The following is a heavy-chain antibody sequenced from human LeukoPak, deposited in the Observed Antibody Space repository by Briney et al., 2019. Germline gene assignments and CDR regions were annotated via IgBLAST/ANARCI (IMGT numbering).Heavy chain of an antibody. V-gene: IGHV3-15*01. CDR2: IKTKTKGGTT. CDR3: VRSPLRGYTNFDS. D-gene: IGHD5-18*01. CDR1: GFTFNSAW. J-gene: IGHJ4*02. Sequence: GGSLRLSCAAASGFTFNSAWMRWVRQAPGKGLEWLDRIKTKTKGGTTDYPAPVKGRFTMSRDDSKNTLYLQIISLKIEDTGVYYRVRSPLRGYTNFDSWGQGTLVTVSS.